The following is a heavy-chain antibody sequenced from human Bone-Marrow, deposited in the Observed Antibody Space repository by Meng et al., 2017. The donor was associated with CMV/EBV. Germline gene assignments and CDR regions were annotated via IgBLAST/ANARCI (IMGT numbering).Heavy chain of an antibody. CDR1: GFTFSSYA. Sequence: ETLSLTCAASGFTFSSYAMSWVRQAPGKGLEWVSAISGSGGSTYYADSVKGRFTIYRDNSKNTLYLQMNSLRAEDTAVYYCAKDGSIVVVPAAPGEYFDYWGQGTLVTVSS. CDR3: AKDGSIVVVPAAPGEYFDY. V-gene: IGHV3-23*01. CDR2: ISGSGGST. D-gene: IGHD2-2*01. J-gene: IGHJ4*02.